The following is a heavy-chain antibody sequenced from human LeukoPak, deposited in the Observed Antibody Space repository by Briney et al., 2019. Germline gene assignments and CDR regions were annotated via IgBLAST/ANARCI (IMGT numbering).Heavy chain of an antibody. CDR1: GFTFSSYA. Sequence: GGSLRLSCAGSGFTFSSYAMSWVRQAPGKGLEWVSCIGGSGDRAYYTDSVKGRFTISRDNSKSTLSLQMNSLRAEDTAIYYCATYRQVLLPFESWGQGTLVTVSS. CDR3: ATYRQVLLPFES. CDR2: IGGSGDRA. V-gene: IGHV3-23*01. J-gene: IGHJ4*02. D-gene: IGHD2-8*02.